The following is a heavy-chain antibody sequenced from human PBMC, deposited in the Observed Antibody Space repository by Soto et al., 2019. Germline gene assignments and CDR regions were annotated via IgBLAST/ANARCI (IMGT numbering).Heavy chain of an antibody. D-gene: IGHD2-15*01. CDR2: INPRDGAI. Sequence: QVQVVQSGAEVTKPGASVKVSCKASGNTFTTYFVHWVRQAPGQGLDWMGVINPRDGAIRYAQTVQRRVTMTRDTSTSTVYMELSSLRSADTAMYYCTRRGYCSGGSCPLGFDYGGQGTLVTVSS. J-gene: IGHJ4*02. CDR1: GNTFTTYF. CDR3: TRRGYCSGGSCPLGFDY. V-gene: IGHV1-46*03.